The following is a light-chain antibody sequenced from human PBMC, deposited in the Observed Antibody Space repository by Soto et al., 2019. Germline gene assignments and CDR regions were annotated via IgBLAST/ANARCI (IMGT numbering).Light chain of an antibody. CDR2: DAS. Sequence: DIQMTQSPSTLSASVGDRVTITCRASQSISSWLAWYQQKPGKAPKLLIYDASSLESGVPSRFSGRGSGTEFTLTISSLQPDDFATYYFPLYNSSSPMYTFGQGTKLEIK. V-gene: IGKV1-5*01. J-gene: IGKJ2*01. CDR1: QSISSW. CDR3: PLYNSSSPMYT.